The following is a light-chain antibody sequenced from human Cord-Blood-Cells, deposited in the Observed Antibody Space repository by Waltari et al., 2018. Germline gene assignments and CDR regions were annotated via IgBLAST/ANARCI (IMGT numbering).Light chain of an antibody. J-gene: IGKJ2*01. CDR2: AAS. CDR1: QSISSY. Sequence: DIQMTQSPSSLSASVGDRVTITCRASQSISSYLNWYQQKPGKAPKLLIYAASSLQSGVPSRFSGSGSGTDFTLTISSLQPEDFATYYCQQSYSTPFTFGQRTQLEFK. V-gene: IGKV1-39*01. CDR3: QQSYSTPFT.